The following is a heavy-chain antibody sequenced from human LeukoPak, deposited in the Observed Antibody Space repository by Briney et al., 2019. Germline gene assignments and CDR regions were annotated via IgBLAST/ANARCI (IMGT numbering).Heavy chain of an antibody. V-gene: IGHV3-23*01. CDR2: ISGSGGST. J-gene: IGHJ6*02. D-gene: IGHD6-6*01. CDR1: GFTFSSYA. CDR3: AKGAIAARPNYYYYYGMDV. Sequence: PGGSLRLSCAASGFTFSSYAMSWVRQAPGKGLEWVSAISGSGGSTYYADSVKGRFTISRDNSKNTLYLQMNSLRAEDTAVYYCAKGAIAARPNYYYYYGMDVWGQGTTVTVSS.